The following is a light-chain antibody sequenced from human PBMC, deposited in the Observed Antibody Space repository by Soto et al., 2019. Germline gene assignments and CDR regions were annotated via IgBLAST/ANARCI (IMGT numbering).Light chain of an antibody. CDR1: QNITNN. CDR3: QQYYGLPPLT. CDR2: HAS. Sequence: DIQMTQSPSSLSASIGDIVTITCQASQNITNNLSWYQQKPGKAPNLLIYHASKLAKGVTSRFSGSGSGTDFSFIITRLQREDLATYYCQQYYGLPPLTFGQGTRLEIK. V-gene: IGKV1-33*01. J-gene: IGKJ5*01.